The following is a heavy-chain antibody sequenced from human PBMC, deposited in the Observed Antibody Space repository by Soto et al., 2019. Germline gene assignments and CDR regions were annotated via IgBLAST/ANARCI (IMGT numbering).Heavy chain of an antibody. CDR1: GGSISSGGYY. J-gene: IGHJ6*02. Sequence: QVQLQESGPGLVKPSQTLSLTCTVSGGSISSGGYYWSWIRQHPGKGLEWIGYIYYSGSTYYNPSLKSRVTLSVDTSKNQFSLKLSSVTAADTAVYYCAGGFGESLDPSSGMDVWGQGTTVTVSS. V-gene: IGHV4-31*03. D-gene: IGHD3-10*01. CDR2: IYYSGST. CDR3: AGGFGESLDPSSGMDV.